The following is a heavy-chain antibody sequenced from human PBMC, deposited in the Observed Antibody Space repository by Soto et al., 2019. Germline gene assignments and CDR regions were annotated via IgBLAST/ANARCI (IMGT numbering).Heavy chain of an antibody. D-gene: IGHD3-10*01. J-gene: IGHJ4*02. CDR1: GGTFTSYT. Sequence: QVHLLQSGAEMKKPGSSVKVSCTAFGGTFTSYTFNWVRQAPGQRLEWMGRIIPILGMSSSAQNIRGRLTLIADTSPNTSYLVLSSLTSDATAISYCARSYGSGSRPFDYWGQGTLVTVSS. CDR3: ARSYGSGSRPFDY. CDR2: IIPILGMS. V-gene: IGHV1-69*02.